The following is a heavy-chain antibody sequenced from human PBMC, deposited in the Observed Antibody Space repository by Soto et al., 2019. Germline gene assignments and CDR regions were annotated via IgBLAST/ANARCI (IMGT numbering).Heavy chain of an antibody. D-gene: IGHD1-1*01. V-gene: IGHV4-59*08. J-gene: IGHJ4*02. CDR3: ARHRTATPDYFFDY. Sequence: PSETLSLTCTVSGGSXSGYYWSWIRRPPGMGLEWIGCIQYSGSTNYNPSLETRVSISVDTSRKQSSLKLTSVTAADTAVYYCARHRTATPDYFFDYWGQGTLVTVSS. CDR1: GGSXSGYY. CDR2: IQYSGST.